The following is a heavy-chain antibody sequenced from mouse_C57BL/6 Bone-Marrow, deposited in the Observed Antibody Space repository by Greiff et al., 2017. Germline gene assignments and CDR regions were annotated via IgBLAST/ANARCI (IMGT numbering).Heavy chain of an antibody. J-gene: IGHJ4*01. Sequence: QVQLQQPGAELVKPGASVKLSCKASGYTFTNYWMHWVKQRPGQGLEWIGMMHPKGGSPDYNEKFKSEATLSVDKSSRTAYMELSSLTSEDSAVYYCARSYDYDDCTMDYWGQGTSVTVSS. CDR3: ARSYDYDDCTMDY. D-gene: IGHD2-4*01. V-gene: IGHV1-64*01. CDR1: GYTFTNYW. CDR2: MHPKGGSP.